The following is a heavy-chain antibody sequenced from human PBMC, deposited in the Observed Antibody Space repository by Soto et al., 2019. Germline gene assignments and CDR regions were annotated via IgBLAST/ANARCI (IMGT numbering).Heavy chain of an antibody. J-gene: IGHJ4*02. Sequence: EVQQSESGGGLVQSGGSLRLSCAASGLTFSSYAMSWVRQAPGKGLEWVSAISGSGGSTYYADSVKGRFTISRDNSKNTLYLQMNSLRAEDTAVYYCAKSGVGLRYFDWLPFDYWGQGTLVTVSS. CDR2: ISGSGGST. D-gene: IGHD3-9*01. V-gene: IGHV3-23*01. CDR3: AKSGVGLRYFDWLPFDY. CDR1: GLTFSSYA.